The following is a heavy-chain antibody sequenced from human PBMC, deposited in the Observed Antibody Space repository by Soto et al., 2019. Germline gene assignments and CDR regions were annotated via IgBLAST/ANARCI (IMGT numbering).Heavy chain of an antibody. CDR1: GFTFSIYW. CDR3: VRDGSCGWHFDS. Sequence: LRLSCEASGFTFSIYWMSWIRQAPGKGLEWVANVSQDGSQSYLVDSVQGRFFMSRDNAKNSLFLQMNSLRAEDTAVYYCVRDGSCGWHFDSWGKGTLGTVSS. J-gene: IGHJ4*02. D-gene: IGHD6-19*01. V-gene: IGHV3-7*01. CDR2: VSQDGSQS.